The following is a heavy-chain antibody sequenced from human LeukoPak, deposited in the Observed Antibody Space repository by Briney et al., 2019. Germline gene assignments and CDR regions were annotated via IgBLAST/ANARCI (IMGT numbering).Heavy chain of an antibody. D-gene: IGHD3-9*01. CDR2: ISSSSSYI. CDR3: ARDFDILTGYSYYYYYGMDV. J-gene: IGHJ6*02. V-gene: IGHV3-21*01. Sequence: KPGGSLRLSCAASGFTFSSYSMNWVRQAPGKGLESVSSISSSSSYIYYADSVKGRFTISRDNAKNSLYLQMNSLRAEDTAVYYCARDFDILTGYSYYYYYGMDVWGQGTTVTVSS. CDR1: GFTFSSYS.